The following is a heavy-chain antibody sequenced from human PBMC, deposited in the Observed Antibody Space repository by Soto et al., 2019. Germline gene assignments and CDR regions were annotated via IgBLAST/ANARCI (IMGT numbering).Heavy chain of an antibody. J-gene: IGHJ3*02. CDR2: IRSKANSYAT. CDR3: TRPYRRVEFDAFDI. V-gene: IGHV3-73*01. CDR1: GFTFSGSA. Sequence: GGSLRLSCAASGFTFSGSAMHWVRQASGKGLEWVGRIRSKANSYATAYAASVKGRFTISRDDSKNTAYLQMNSLKTEDTAVYYCTRPYRRVEFDAFDIWGQVTMVTVSS. D-gene: IGHD3-10*01.